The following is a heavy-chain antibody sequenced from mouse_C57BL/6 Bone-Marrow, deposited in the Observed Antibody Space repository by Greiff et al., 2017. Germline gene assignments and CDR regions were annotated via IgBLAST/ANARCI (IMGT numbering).Heavy chain of an antibody. CDR3: TTDNWGDAY. Sequence: VQLQQSGAELVRPGASVKLSCTASGFNIKDDYMHWVKQRPEQGLEWIGWIDPENGDTEYASKFQGKATITADTSSNTAYLQLSSLTSEDTAVYYCTTDNWGDAYWGQGTLVTVSA. D-gene: IGHD4-1*02. CDR2: IDPENGDT. J-gene: IGHJ3*01. V-gene: IGHV14-4*01. CDR1: GFNIKDDY.